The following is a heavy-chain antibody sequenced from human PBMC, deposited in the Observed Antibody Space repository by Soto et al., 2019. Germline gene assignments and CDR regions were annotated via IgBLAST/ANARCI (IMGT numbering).Heavy chain of an antibody. CDR3: SRQASDFWSGKPQYYMDV. J-gene: IGHJ6*03. Sequence: EVQLVESGGGLVQPGGSLKLSCAASVFTFSGSAMHWVRQASGKGLEWVGRIRSKGNNYATAYGASLKGRFTISRDESKNTAYLQMNSLNTEDTAVYYCSRQASDFWSGKPQYYMDVWGKGTPVTVSS. CDR2: IRSKGNNYAT. V-gene: IGHV3-73*01. CDR1: VFTFSGSA. D-gene: IGHD3-3*01.